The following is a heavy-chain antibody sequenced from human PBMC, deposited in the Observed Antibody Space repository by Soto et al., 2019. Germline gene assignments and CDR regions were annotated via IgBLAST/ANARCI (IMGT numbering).Heavy chain of an antibody. CDR2: INYDGSEE. D-gene: IGHD4-17*01. J-gene: IGHJ4*02. CDR1: GFIYSNYW. Sequence: EVQLVESGGGVVRPGGSLRLSCAASGFIYSNYWMNWVRQAPGSGLEWVANINYDGSEEHYVDSVRGRFTISRDNVENTLYLEMNSVIVEDTAVYYCASSYAHWGQGTLVTVSS. V-gene: IGHV3-7*03. CDR3: ASSYAH.